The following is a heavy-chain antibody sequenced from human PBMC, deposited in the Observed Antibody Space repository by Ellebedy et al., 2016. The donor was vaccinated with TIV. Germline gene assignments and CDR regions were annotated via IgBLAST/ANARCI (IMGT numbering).Heavy chain of an antibody. CDR2: INPDSGST. D-gene: IGHD6-19*01. Sequence: AASVKVSCKASGYTFINYAITWVRQAPGQGLEWMGWINPDSGSTTYAQKFQGWVTMTRDTSISTAYMELSRLKSDDTAVYYCARIARGSSGLDYWGQGTLVTVSS. CDR3: ARIARGSSGLDY. J-gene: IGHJ4*02. V-gene: IGHV1-2*04. CDR1: GYTFINYA.